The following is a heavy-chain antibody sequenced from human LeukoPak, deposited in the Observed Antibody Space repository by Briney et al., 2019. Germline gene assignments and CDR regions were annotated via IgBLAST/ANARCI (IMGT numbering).Heavy chain of an antibody. CDR3: ARSYNSGSYYPYYFDY. Sequence: SETLSLTCTVSGGSISSHFWSWVRQPPGKGLEWIGSIYYTGSTNYNPSLKSRITMSVDTSKNQFSLKLSSVTAADTAVYYCARSYNSGSYYPYYFDYWGQGTLVTVSS. D-gene: IGHD3-10*01. CDR2: IYYTGST. V-gene: IGHV4-59*11. CDR1: GGSISSHF. J-gene: IGHJ4*02.